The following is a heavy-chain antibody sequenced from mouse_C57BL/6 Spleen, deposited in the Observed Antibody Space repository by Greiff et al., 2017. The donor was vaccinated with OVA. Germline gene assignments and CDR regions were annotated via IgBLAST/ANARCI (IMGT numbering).Heavy chain of an antibody. D-gene: IGHD3-2*02. CDR1: GYAFSSSW. J-gene: IGHJ3*01. V-gene: IGHV1-82*01. CDR3: ARDSSGYGWFAY. Sequence: VQLQQSGPELVKPGASVKISCKASGYAFSSSWMNWVKQRPGKGLEWIGRIYPGDGDTNYNGKLKGKATLTADKSSSTAYLQLSSLTSEDSAVYFCARDSSGYGWFAYWGQGTLVTVSA. CDR2: IYPGDGDT.